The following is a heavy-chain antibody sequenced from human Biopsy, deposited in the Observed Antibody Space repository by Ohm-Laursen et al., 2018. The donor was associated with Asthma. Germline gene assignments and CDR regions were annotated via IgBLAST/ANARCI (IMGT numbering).Heavy chain of an antibody. J-gene: IGHJ4*02. CDR2: IYYSGST. CDR1: YGSITSGGYY. V-gene: IGHV4-31*03. D-gene: IGHD3-22*01. CDR3: ARAQDYYVSRGYYRSFDY. Sequence: SQTLSLTCTVSYGSITSGGYYWTWIRQHPGKGLEWIGFIYYSGSTYYNPSLKSRVSISIDTSKNQFSLKLSSVTAADTAVYYCARAQDYYVSRGYYRSFDYWGQGTLVTVSS.